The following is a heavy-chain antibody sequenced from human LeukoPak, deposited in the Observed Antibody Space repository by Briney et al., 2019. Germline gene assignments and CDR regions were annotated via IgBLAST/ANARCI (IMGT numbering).Heavy chain of an antibody. CDR3: ARDRGLGSYYEY. Sequence: GGSLRLSCAASGFTFSDYYMTWIRQAPGKGLDWVSYISSSGSTIFYADSVKGRFTISRDNAKNSLHLQMNSLRAEDTAVYYCARDRGLGSYYEYWGQGTLVAVSS. CDR2: ISSSGSTI. J-gene: IGHJ4*02. V-gene: IGHV3-11*01. D-gene: IGHD3-10*01. CDR1: GFTFSDYY.